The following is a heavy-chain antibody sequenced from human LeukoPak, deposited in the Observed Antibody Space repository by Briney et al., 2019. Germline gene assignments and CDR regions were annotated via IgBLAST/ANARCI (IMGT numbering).Heavy chain of an antibody. V-gene: IGHV4-38-2*02. CDR2: IYHSGST. CDR3: AREVGATPDY. Sequence: PSETLSLTCTVSGYSISSGYYWGWIRQPPGKGLEWIGSIYHSGSTYYNPSLKSRVTISVDTSKNQFSLKLSSVTAADTAVYYCAREVGATPDYWGQGTLVTVSS. CDR1: GYSISSGYY. D-gene: IGHD1-26*01. J-gene: IGHJ4*02.